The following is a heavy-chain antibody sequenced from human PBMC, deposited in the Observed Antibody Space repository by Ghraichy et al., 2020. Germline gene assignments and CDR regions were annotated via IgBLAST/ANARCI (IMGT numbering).Heavy chain of an antibody. CDR3: AKDVASRMTTVVTGGVAFDL. CDR2: ISGSGGST. V-gene: IGHV3-23*01. CDR1: GFTFSSYA. Sequence: GESLNISCAASGFTFSSYAISWVRQAPGKGLEWVSAISGSGGSTYYADSVKGRFTISRDNYKNTLYLQMNSLRAEDTAVYYCAKDVASRMTTVVTGGVAFDLWGQGKMVTVSS. J-gene: IGHJ3*01. D-gene: IGHD4-23*01.